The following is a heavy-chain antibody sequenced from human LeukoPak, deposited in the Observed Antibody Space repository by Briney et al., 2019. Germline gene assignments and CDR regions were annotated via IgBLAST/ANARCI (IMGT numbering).Heavy chain of an antibody. V-gene: IGHV4-4*07. Sequence: PSETLSLTCTVSGGSISNYYWTWIRQPAGKGLEWIGRIYNSGTTNYNPSLKSRVTMSVATSKNQFTLKLSSVTAADTGVYYCARGRASYDYWGQGTLVTVSS. CDR2: IYNSGTT. CDR3: ARGRASYDY. CDR1: GGSISNYY. D-gene: IGHD3-10*01. J-gene: IGHJ4*02.